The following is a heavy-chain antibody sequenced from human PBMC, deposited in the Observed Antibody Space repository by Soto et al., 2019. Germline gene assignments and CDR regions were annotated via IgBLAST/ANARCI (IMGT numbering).Heavy chain of an antibody. CDR3: AKDSRRGYDRGPWIDY. D-gene: IGHD5-12*01. CDR1: GFTFSSYG. CDR2: ISYDGSNK. V-gene: IGHV3-30*18. J-gene: IGHJ4*02. Sequence: QVQLVESGGGVVQPGRSLRLSCAASGFTFSSYGMHWVRQAPGKGLEWVAAISYDGSNKYYADSVKGRFTISRDNSKNTLYLQMNSLRAEDTAVYYCAKDSRRGYDRGPWIDYWGQGTLVTVSS.